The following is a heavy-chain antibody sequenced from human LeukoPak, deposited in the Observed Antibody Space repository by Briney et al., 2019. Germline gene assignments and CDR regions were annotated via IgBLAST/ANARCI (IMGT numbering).Heavy chain of an antibody. J-gene: IGHJ5*02. D-gene: IGHD6-19*01. CDR3: ARRIAVGTPNWFDP. CDR1: GGSITVHY. Sequence: SETLSLTCTVSGGSITVHYWSWVRQPPGKGLEWIGYIYYSGSTNYNPSLKSRVTISVDTSKNQFSLKLSSVTAADTAVYYCARRIAVGTPNWFDPWGQGTLVTVSS. V-gene: IGHV4-59*08. CDR2: IYYSGST.